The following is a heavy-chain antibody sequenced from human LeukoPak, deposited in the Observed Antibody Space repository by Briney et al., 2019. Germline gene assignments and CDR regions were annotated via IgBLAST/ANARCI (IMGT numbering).Heavy chain of an antibody. CDR2: GYHSGTT. J-gene: IGHJ4*02. V-gene: IGHV4-39*01. Sequence: KPSETLFLTRTVPGGPLSSSSYYWGWIRQSPGKGLGWVGSGYHSGTTYYNPSLESRVSIFIDTSKNQFSLKLSSVTAADTAVYYCARGSRDGYNTFDYWGQGTLVTVSS. D-gene: IGHD5-24*01. CDR1: GGPLSSSSYY. CDR3: ARGSRDGYNTFDY.